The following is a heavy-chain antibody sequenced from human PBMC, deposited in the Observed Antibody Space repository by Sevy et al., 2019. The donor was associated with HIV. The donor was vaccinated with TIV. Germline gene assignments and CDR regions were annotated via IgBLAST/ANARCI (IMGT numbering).Heavy chain of an antibody. J-gene: IGHJ4*02. CDR2: ISWNSGSI. CDR1: GFTFDDNA. Sequence: GGSLRLSCAASGFTFDDNAMHWVLQAPGKDLEWVSGISWNSGSIGYADSVKGRFTISRDNAKNSLYLQMNSLRAEDTALFYCAKDMNFGYWGQGTLVTVSS. CDR3: AKDMNFGY. V-gene: IGHV3-9*01.